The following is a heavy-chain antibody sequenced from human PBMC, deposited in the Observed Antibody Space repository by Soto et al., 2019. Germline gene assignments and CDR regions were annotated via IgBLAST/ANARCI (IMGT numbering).Heavy chain of an antibody. J-gene: IGHJ4*02. Sequence: EVQLLESGGGLVQPGGSLRLSCAASGFTFSSYAMSWVRQAPGKGLEWVSAISGSGGSTYYADSVKGRFTISRDNSKNTLYLQMNSLGAEDTAVYYCAKDPGYSSSWYGDYWGQGTLVTVSS. D-gene: IGHD6-13*01. V-gene: IGHV3-23*01. CDR3: AKDPGYSSSWYGDY. CDR2: ISGSGGST. CDR1: GFTFSSYA.